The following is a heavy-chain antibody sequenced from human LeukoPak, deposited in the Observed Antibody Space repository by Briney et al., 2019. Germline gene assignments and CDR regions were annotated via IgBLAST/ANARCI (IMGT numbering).Heavy chain of an antibody. V-gene: IGHV5-51*01. CDR2: IYPGDSDT. CDR1: GYRFTSYW. Sequence: GESLKISCTGSGYRFTSYWIGWVGQMPGKGLEGVAIIYPGDSDTGYSPSFRGQVTISADTSISPASLQWDSLEASDTAMYYCAIGGDPSTGCYRCFNFCGHGALVTVSS. D-gene: IGHD2-2*01. J-gene: IGHJ4*03. CDR3: AIGGDPSTGCYRCFNF.